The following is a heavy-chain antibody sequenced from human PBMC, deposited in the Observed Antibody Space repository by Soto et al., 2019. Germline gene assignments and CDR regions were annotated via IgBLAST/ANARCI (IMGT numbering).Heavy chain of an antibody. CDR3: ASTAPELGYSSSWWRHYYGMDV. CDR1: GYTFTSYG. CDR2: ISAYNGNT. V-gene: IGHV1-18*01. J-gene: IGHJ6*02. D-gene: IGHD6-13*01. Sequence: ASVKVSCKASGYTFTSYGISWVRQAPGQGLEWMGWISAYNGNTNYAQKFQGRVTITRDTSASTAYMELSSLRSEDTAVYYCASTAPELGYSSSWWRHYYGMDVWGQGTTVTVSS.